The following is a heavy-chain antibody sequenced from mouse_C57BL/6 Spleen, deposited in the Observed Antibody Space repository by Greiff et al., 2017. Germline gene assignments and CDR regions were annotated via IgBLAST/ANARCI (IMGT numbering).Heavy chain of an antibody. CDR1: GFTFSDYY. D-gene: IGHD3-2*02. Sequence: EVQRVESGGGLVQPGGSLKLSCAASGFTFSDYYMYWVRQTPEKRLEWVAYISNGGGSTYYPDTVKGRFTISRDNAKNTLYLQMIRLKSEDTAMYYCASSGYAGIYAMDYWGQGTSVTVSS. V-gene: IGHV5-12*01. J-gene: IGHJ4*01. CDR2: ISNGGGST. CDR3: ASSGYAGIYAMDY.